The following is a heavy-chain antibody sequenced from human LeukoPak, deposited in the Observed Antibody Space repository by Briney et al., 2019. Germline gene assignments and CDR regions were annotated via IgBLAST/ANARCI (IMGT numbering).Heavy chain of an antibody. V-gene: IGHV3-43D*03. CDR2: ISWDGGST. CDR1: GFTFDDYA. CDR3: ARVRQFGYYYYMDV. Sequence: GGSLRLSCAASGFTFDDYAMHWVRQAPGKGLEWVSLISWDGGSTYYADSVKGRFTISRDNAKNSLYLQMNSLRAEDTAVYYCARVRQFGYYYYMDVWGKGTTVTVSS. J-gene: IGHJ6*03. D-gene: IGHD3-10*01.